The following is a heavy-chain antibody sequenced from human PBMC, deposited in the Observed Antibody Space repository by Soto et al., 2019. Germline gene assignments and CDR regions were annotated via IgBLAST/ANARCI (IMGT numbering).Heavy chain of an antibody. Sequence: PSETLSLTCAVYGGSFSGYYCSWIRQPPGKGLEWIGEINHSGSTNYNPSLKSRVTISVDTSKNQFSLKLSSVTAADTAVYYCARGLRITIFGVASSNWFDPWGQGTLVTVSS. CDR2: INHSGST. V-gene: IGHV4-34*01. J-gene: IGHJ5*02. CDR3: ARGLRITIFGVASSNWFDP. CDR1: GGSFSGYY. D-gene: IGHD3-3*01.